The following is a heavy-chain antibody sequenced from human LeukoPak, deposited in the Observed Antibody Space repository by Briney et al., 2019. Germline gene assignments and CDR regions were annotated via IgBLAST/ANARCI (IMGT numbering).Heavy chain of an antibody. CDR1: VYTFIGCF. Sequence: GASVNVSCKSTVYTFIGCFMHWVRQAPGQALEWMGWSNLNSGGTNYAQKFQGRVTMTRDTSINTAYMELSSLRSDDTAVYYCARLTDSSGWFAKYFQHWGQGTLVTVSS. J-gene: IGHJ1*01. V-gene: IGHV1-2*02. CDR3: ARLTDSSGWFAKYFQH. D-gene: IGHD6-19*01. CDR2: SNLNSGGT.